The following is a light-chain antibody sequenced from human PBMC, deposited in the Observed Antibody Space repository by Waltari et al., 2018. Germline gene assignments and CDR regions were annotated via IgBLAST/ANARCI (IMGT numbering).Light chain of an antibody. CDR1: SRDVGSYNL. CDR2: EGS. CDR3: CSYAGSSTPVV. V-gene: IGLV2-23*01. J-gene: IGLJ2*01. Sequence: QSALTQPASVSGSPGQSITISCTGTSRDVGSYNLVPWYQQHPGKAPKLLIYEGSQRPSGVSNRFAGAKAGNSASLTIAGLQAEDEADYYCCSYAGSSTPVVFGGGTKLTVL.